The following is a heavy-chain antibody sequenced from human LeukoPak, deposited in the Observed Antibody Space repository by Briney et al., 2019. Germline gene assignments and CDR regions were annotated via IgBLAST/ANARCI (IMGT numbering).Heavy chain of an antibody. CDR1: GGSISSGSYY. CDR3: ARDPDYSTDYYYYVDV. CDR2: IYTRVST. J-gene: IGHJ6*03. V-gene: IGHV4-61*02. Sequence: PSETLSLTCTVSGGSISSGSYYWSWIRQPAGKGLEWIGRIYTRVSTHYNPSLKSRVTISVDTSKNQFSLKLSSVTAADTAVYYCARDPDYSTDYYYYVDVWGKGTTVTVSS. D-gene: IGHD4-11*01.